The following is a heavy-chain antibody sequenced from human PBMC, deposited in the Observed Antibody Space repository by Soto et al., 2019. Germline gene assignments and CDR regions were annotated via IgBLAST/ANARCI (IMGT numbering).Heavy chain of an antibody. CDR2: ITSSSSML. J-gene: IGHJ6*03. CDR1: GFTFSTYS. V-gene: IGHV3-48*04. Sequence: HPGGSLRLSCAASGFTFSTYSMNWVRQAPGKGLEWVASITSSSSMLYFADSVKGRFTISRDNAKNSLYLQMDSLRAEDMAVYYCAISISYFWSGYEASYYYFYMDVWGRGTTVTVSS. D-gene: IGHD3-3*01. CDR3: AISISYFWSGYEASYYYFYMDV.